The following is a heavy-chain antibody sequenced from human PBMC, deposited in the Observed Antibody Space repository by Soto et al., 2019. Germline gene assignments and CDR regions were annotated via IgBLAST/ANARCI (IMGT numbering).Heavy chain of an antibody. CDR1: GDSVSSVGFH. CDR3: ARAPVGLDTISYFDY. Sequence: QVQLQESGPGLVKPSETLSLTCTVSGDSVSSVGFHWAWLRRPPGKGLEWIGYIYNGGSTYYRPSLESRMNMSLDATMNHYSLRLTSVTAADTAVYFCARAPVGLDTISYFDYWGQGKLVTVSS. CDR2: IYNGGST. J-gene: IGHJ4*02. V-gene: IGHV4-30-4*01. D-gene: IGHD3-3*01.